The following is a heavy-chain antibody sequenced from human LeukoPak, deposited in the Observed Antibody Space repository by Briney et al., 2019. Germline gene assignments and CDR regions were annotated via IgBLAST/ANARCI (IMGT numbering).Heavy chain of an antibody. Sequence: SGTLSLTCAVSGGSISSSSYYWGWIRQPPGKGLEWIGSIYYSGSTYYNPSLKSRVTISVDTSKNQFSLKLSSVTAADTAVYYCARVVGGWYIPYYYYMDVWGKGTTVTVSS. CDR3: ARVVGGWYIPYYYYMDV. D-gene: IGHD6-19*01. CDR1: GGSISSSSYY. J-gene: IGHJ6*03. CDR2: IYYSGST. V-gene: IGHV4-39*07.